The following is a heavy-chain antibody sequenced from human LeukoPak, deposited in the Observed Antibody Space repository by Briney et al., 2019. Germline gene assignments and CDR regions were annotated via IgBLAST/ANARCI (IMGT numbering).Heavy chain of an antibody. Sequence: GGSLRLSCAASGFTVINYAMNWVRQAPGKGLEWVSTIRESSGDTYYEDSVKGRVTIYRDISRNTVYLQMNNLRVEDTAVYFCAKRPISGHDKSFDYWGQGLLVTVSS. J-gene: IGHJ4*02. CDR1: GFTVINYA. V-gene: IGHV3-23*01. D-gene: IGHD3-3*01. CDR3: AKRPISGHDKSFDY. CDR2: IRESSGDT.